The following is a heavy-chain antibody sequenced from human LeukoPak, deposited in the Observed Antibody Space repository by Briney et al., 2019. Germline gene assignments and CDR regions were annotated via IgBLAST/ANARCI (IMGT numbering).Heavy chain of an antibody. CDR3: ARRRGYSGDGLGSGRNYFDY. CDR1: GYSFANYC. Sequence: GESLKISCQGSGYSFANYCIRCLRQMPPKTLPPLGLIHPGDSATRYSPVFQGQVTISADKSTSTAYLQWSRLKASDTAMYYCARRRGYSGDGLGSGRNYFDYWGQGTLVSVSS. D-gene: IGHD5-12*01. V-gene: IGHV5-51*01. CDR2: IHPGDSAT. J-gene: IGHJ4*02.